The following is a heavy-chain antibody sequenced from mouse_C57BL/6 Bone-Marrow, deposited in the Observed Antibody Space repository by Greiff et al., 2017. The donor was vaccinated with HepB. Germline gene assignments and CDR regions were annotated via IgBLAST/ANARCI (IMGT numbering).Heavy chain of an antibody. CDR2: ISSGGSYT. D-gene: IGHD2-12*01. J-gene: IGHJ3*01. V-gene: IGHV5-6*01. CDR3: ARQENSSWFAY. CDR1: GFTFSSYG. Sequence: EVQGVESGGDLVKPGGSLKLSCAASGFTFSSYGMSWVRQTPDKRLEWVATISSGGSYTYYPDSVKGRFTISRDNAKNTLYLQMSSLKSEDTAMYYCARQENSSWFAYWGQGTLVTVSA.